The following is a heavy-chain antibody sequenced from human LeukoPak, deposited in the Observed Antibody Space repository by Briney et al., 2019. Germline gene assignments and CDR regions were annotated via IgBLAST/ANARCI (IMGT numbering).Heavy chain of an antibody. J-gene: IGHJ4*02. Sequence: PSETLSLTCTVSGGSISSGSYYWSWIRQPAGKGLEWIGYIYYSGSTNYNPSLKSRVTISVDTSKNQFSLKLSSVTAADTAVYYCARDRDSSSDWGQGTLVTVSS. CDR1: GGSISSGSYY. CDR3: ARDRDSSSD. D-gene: IGHD6-6*01. V-gene: IGHV4-61*10. CDR2: IYYSGST.